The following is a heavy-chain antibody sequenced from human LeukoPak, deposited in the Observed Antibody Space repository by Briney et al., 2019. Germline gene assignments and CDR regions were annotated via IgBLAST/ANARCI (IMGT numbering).Heavy chain of an antibody. J-gene: IGHJ4*02. CDR2: IYSGGST. Sequence: GGSLRLSCTASGFTFGDYGLSWVRQAPGKGLEWVSVIYSGGSTYYADSVKGRFTISRDNSKNTLYLQMNSLRAEDTAVYYCARDISWGDYEFDYWGQGTLVTVSS. CDR1: GFTFGDYG. CDR3: ARDISWGDYEFDY. V-gene: IGHV3-66*01. D-gene: IGHD4-17*01.